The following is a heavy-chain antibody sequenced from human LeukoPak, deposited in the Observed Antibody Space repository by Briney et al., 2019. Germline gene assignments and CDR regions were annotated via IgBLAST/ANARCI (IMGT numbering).Heavy chain of an antibody. V-gene: IGHV3-48*03. D-gene: IGHD3-10*02. CDR3: AELGITMIGGV. CDR1: GFTFSSYE. CDR2: IRSSGTTI. Sequence: GGSLRLSCAASGFTFSSYEMNWVRQAPGKGLEWVSYIRSSGTTIYYADSVKGRFTISRDNAKNSLYLQMNSLRAEDTAVYYCAELGITMIGGVWGKGTTVTISS. J-gene: IGHJ6*04.